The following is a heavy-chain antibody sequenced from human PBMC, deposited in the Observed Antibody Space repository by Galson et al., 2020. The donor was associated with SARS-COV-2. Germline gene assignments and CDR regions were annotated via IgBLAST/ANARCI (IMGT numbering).Heavy chain of an antibody. CDR3: ARTTSSSAGCEWFDP. Sequence: SPPPLVKPTQPPTLTCTFSRFSLTTTRISVPWIRQPPPNALHSLALIHLDDDKYYTTSLKTRLTISKDTSKNQVVLTMTNMDPVDTATYYCARTTSSSAGCEWFDPWGQGTLVTVSS. CDR1: RFSLTTTRIS. CDR2: IHLDDDK. J-gene: IGHJ5*02. V-gene: IGHV2-70*01. D-gene: IGHD6-6*01.